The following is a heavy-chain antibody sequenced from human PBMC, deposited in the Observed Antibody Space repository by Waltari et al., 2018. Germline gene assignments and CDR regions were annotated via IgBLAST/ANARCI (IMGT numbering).Heavy chain of an antibody. CDR3: VRLGYCSGGSCGVDY. J-gene: IGHJ4*02. Sequence: EVQLVESGGGLVKPGGSLRLSCAASGFTFSSYSMNWVRQAPGKGLEWVSSISSSSSYIYYADSVKGRFTISRDNAKNSLYLQMNSLRAEDTAVYYCVRLGYCSGGSCGVDYWGQGTLVTVSS. D-gene: IGHD2-15*01. V-gene: IGHV3-21*01. CDR1: GFTFSSYS. CDR2: ISSSSSYI.